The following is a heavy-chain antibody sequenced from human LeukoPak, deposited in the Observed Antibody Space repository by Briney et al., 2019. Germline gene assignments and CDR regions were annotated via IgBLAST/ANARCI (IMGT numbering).Heavy chain of an antibody. V-gene: IGHV1-69*04. J-gene: IGHJ6*02. CDR1: GGTFSSYA. D-gene: IGHD6-13*01. Sequence: SVKVSCKASGGTFSSYAISWVRQAPGQGLEWMGRIIPILGIANYAQKFQGRVTITADKSTSTAYMELSSLRSEDTAVYYCARDQQQLGPLYYYYGMDVRGQGTTVTVSS. CDR3: ARDQQQLGPLYYYYGMDV. CDR2: IIPILGIA.